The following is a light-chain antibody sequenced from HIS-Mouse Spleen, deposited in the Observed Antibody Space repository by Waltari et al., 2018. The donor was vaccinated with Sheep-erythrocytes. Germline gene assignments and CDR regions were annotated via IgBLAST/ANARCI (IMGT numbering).Light chain of an antibody. V-gene: IGLV2-23*01. CDR3: CSYAGSSTPWV. CDR2: EGS. CDR1: SSDVGGYHY. Sequence: QSALTQPASVSGSPGQSITITCTGTSSDVGGYHYVSWYQQHPGKAPKLMMYEGSKRPSGVSNRFSGSKSGNTASLTISGLQAEDEADYYCCSYAGSSTPWVFGGGTKLTVL. J-gene: IGLJ3*02.